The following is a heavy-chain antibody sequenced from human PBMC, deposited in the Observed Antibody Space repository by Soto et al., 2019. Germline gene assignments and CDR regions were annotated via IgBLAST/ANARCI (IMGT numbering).Heavy chain of an antibody. Sequence: VWSMRLSCAAYGFTCSSYAMSWVRQAPGKGLEWVSAISGSGGSTYYADSVKGRFTISRDNSKNTLYLQMNSLRAEDTAVYYCAKGAGRYWVNDAFERWGQGTMVTVS. J-gene: IGHJ3*02. CDR1: GFTCSSYA. D-gene: IGHD1-26*01. CDR2: ISGSGGST. CDR3: AKGAGRYWVNDAFER. V-gene: IGHV3-23*01.